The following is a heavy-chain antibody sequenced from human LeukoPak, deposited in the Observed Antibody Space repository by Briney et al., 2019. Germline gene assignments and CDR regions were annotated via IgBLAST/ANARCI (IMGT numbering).Heavy chain of an antibody. D-gene: IGHD4-23*01. CDR3: ASLGGVWLYYYMDV. CDR1: GYSVSSGCY. Sequence: SDTLSLTSSVSGYSVSSGCYWGWIRQPPGKGLAWIGTIYHSGSTYYNPSLKSRVTISVDTSKNQFSLKLSSVTAADTAVYYCASLGGVWLYYYMDVWGKGTTVTVSS. CDR2: IYHSGST. J-gene: IGHJ6*03. V-gene: IGHV4-38-2*02.